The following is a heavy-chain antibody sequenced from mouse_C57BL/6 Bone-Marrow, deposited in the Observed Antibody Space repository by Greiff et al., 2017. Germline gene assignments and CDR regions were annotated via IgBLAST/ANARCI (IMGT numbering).Heavy chain of an antibody. J-gene: IGHJ2*01. D-gene: IGHD1-1*01. Sequence: EVQLQQSGAELVRPGASVKLSCTASGFNIKDDYMHWVKQRPEQGLEWIGWIDPENGDTEYASKFQGKATITADTSSNTAYLQLSSLTSEDTAVYYCTLYYYGSSPDYWGQGTTLTVSS. V-gene: IGHV14-4*01. CDR1: GFNIKDDY. CDR2: IDPENGDT. CDR3: TLYYYGSSPDY.